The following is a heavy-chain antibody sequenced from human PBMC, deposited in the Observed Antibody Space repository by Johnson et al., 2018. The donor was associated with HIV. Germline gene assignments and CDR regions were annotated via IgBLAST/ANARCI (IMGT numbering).Heavy chain of an antibody. D-gene: IGHD1-26*01. J-gene: IGHJ3*02. V-gene: IGHV3-20*04. CDR3: TRRDSGSLSFDI. CDR2: SNWNGGNT. CDR1: GFIFGDYG. Sequence: VHLVESGGSVLRPGGSLRLSCEGFGFIFGDYGLSWVRQAPGKGLEWVSGSNWNGGNTGYADSVKGRCTISRDNDKNALYLQMNSLRAEDTALYYCTRRDSGSLSFDIWGQGTMVTVSS.